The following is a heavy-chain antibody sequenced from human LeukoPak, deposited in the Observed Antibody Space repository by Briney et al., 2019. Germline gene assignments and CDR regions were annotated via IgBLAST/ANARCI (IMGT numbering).Heavy chain of an antibody. CDR3: ARKYFIAVAALGVYNWFDP. Sequence: ASVKVSCKASGGTFSSYAISWVRQAPGQGLEWMGGIIPIFGTANYAQKFQGRVTITRDTSASTAYMELSSLRSEDTAVYYCARKYFIAVAALGVYNWFDPWGQGTLVTVSS. J-gene: IGHJ5*02. CDR2: IIPIFGTA. D-gene: IGHD6-19*01. V-gene: IGHV1-69*05. CDR1: GGTFSSYA.